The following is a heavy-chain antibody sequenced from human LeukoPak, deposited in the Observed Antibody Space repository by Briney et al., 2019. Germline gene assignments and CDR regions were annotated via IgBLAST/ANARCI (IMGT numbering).Heavy chain of an antibody. CDR1: GYTFTVND. CDR2: IIRIFGRA. CDR3: ARGSGLTGSYFDY. J-gene: IGHJ4*02. D-gene: IGHD1-14*01. V-gene: IGHV1-69*05. Sequence: SVKLSFNSAGYTFTVNDIHWVRQAPGQGLEWMGGIIRIFGRANNAYKFQVRGRITMDKYKSTAYLELSMHRLKATAADYYARGSGLTGSYFDYWGQGTLVTVSS.